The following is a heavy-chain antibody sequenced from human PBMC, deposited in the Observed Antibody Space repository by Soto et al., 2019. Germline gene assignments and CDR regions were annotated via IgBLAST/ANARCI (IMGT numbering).Heavy chain of an antibody. J-gene: IGHJ2*01. D-gene: IGHD5-12*01. CDR3: ARGNHRWLQLWYFDL. CDR2: IIPICGTA. Sequence: QVQLVQSGAEVKKPGSWVTVSCKDSGGTFSSYTISWVRQAPGQGLEWMGGIIPICGTANYAQKFQGRVTITADESTSTAYMELSSLRSEDTAVYYCARGNHRWLQLWYFDLWGRGTLVTVSS. V-gene: IGHV1-69*12. CDR1: GGTFSSYT.